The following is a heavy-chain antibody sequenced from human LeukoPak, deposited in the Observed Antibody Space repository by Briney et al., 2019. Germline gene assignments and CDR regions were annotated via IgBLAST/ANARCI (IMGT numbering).Heavy chain of an antibody. CDR3: ARDHVVYGAGTIWFDP. CDR2: INPNSGGT. CDR1: GYTFTGYY. J-gene: IGHJ5*02. V-gene: IGHV1-2*02. Sequence: GASVKVSCKASGYTFTGYYMHWVRQAPGQGLEWMGWINPNSGGTNYAQKFQGRVTMTRDTSISTAYMELSRLRSDDTAVYYCARDHVVYGAGTIWFDPWGQGTLVTVSS. D-gene: IGHD6-13*01.